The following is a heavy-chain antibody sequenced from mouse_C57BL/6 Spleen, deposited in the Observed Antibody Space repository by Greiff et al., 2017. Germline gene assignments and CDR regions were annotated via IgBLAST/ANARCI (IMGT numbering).Heavy chain of an antibody. CDR2: ILPGSGST. CDR3: AREGAAQATGYYAMDD. D-gene: IGHD3-2*02. Sequence: VQLQQSGAELMKPGASVKLSCKATGYTFTGYWIEWVKQRPGHGLEWIGEILPGSGSTNYNEKFKGKATFTADTSSNTAYMQLSSLTTEDSAIYYCAREGAAQATGYYAMDDWGQGTSVTVSS. J-gene: IGHJ4*01. CDR1: GYTFTGYW. V-gene: IGHV1-9*01.